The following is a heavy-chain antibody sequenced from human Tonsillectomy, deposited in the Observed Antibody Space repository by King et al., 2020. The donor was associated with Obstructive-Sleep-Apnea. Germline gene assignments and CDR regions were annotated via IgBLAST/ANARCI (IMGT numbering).Heavy chain of an antibody. Sequence: EVQLVESGGGLVQPGGSLRLSCAASGFTFSSYSMNWVRQSPGKGREWVSYISISSSTLYYTDSVTGRFTISSDHAKNTLYLQMNSLRAEDTAVYYCVGDVRVTAIDCFDYWGQGTLVTVSS. CDR3: VGDVRVTAIDCFDY. D-gene: IGHD2-21*02. V-gene: IGHV3-48*04. CDR2: ISISSSTL. J-gene: IGHJ4*02. CDR1: GFTFSSYS.